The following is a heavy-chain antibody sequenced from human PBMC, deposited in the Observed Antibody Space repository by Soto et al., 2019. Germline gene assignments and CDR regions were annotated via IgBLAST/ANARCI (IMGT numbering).Heavy chain of an antibody. J-gene: IGHJ6*02. Sequence: GESLKISCKGSGYSFTSYWIGWVRQMPGKGLEWMGIIYPGDSDTRYSPSFQGQVTISADKSISTAYLQWSSLKASDTAVYYCARAPYDILTGYSVNDYYYYGMDVWGQGTTVTVSS. CDR2: IYPGDSDT. D-gene: IGHD3-9*01. V-gene: IGHV5-51*01. CDR1: GYSFTSYW. CDR3: ARAPYDILTGYSVNDYYYYGMDV.